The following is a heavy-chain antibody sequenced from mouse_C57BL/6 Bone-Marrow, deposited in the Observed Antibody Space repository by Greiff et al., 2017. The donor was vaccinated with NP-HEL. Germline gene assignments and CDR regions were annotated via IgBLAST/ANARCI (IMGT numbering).Heavy chain of an antibody. D-gene: IGHD2-4*01. CDR3: ARGGLRGYFDV. J-gene: IGHJ1*03. CDR2: ISYDGSN. Sequence: VQLVESGPGLVKPSQSLSLTCSVTGYSITSGYYWNWIRQFPGNKLEWMGYISYDGSNNYNPSLKNRISITRDTSKNQFFLKLNSVTTEDTATYYCARGGLRGYFDVWGTGTTVTVSS. V-gene: IGHV3-6*01. CDR1: GYSITSGYY.